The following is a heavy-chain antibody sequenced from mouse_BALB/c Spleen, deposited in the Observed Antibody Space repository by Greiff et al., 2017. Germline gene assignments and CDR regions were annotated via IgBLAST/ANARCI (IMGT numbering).Heavy chain of an antibody. CDR2: ISNGGGST. V-gene: IGHV5-12-2*01. D-gene: IGHD2-3*01. CDR1: GFTFSSYT. CDR3: ARHPVYDGYYGPFAY. J-gene: IGHJ3*01. Sequence: EVKVVESGGGLVQPGGSLKLSCAASGFTFSSYTMSWVRQTPEKRLEWVAYISNGGGSTYYPDTVKGRFTISRDNAKNTLYLQMSSLKSEDTAMYYCARHPVYDGYYGPFAYWGQGTLVTVSA.